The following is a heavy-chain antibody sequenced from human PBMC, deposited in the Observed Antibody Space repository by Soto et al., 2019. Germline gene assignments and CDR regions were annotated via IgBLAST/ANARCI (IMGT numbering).Heavy chain of an antibody. CDR3: AKDYTVAADPSSVILFDY. Sequence: GGSLRLSCVASGFTFNHYAMSWVRQAPGKGLEWVSIIIANGGTFYADSVKGRFTISRDNSKNTVYLQMSSLRVEDTAIYYCAKDYTVAADPSSVILFDYWGQGALVTVS. V-gene: IGHV3-23*01. CDR2: IIANGGT. D-gene: IGHD2-15*01. J-gene: IGHJ4*02. CDR1: GFTFNHYA.